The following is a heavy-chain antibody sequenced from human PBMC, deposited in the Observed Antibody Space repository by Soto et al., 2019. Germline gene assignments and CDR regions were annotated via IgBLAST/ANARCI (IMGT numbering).Heavy chain of an antibody. CDR3: ARSHYDFWSGYYYYGMDV. CDR1: GFTFSSYA. V-gene: IGHV3-30-3*01. D-gene: IGHD3-3*01. Sequence: SLRLSCAASGFTFSSYAMHWVRQAPGKGLEWVAVISYDGSNKYYADSVKGRFTISRDNSKNTLYLQMNSLRAEDTAVYYCARSHYDFWSGYYYYGMDVWGQGTTVTVSS. CDR2: ISYDGSNK. J-gene: IGHJ6*02.